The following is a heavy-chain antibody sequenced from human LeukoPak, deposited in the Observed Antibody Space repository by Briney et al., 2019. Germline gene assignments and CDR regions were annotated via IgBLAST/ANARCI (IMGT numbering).Heavy chain of an antibody. V-gene: IGHV4-38-2*02. CDR1: GYSISSGFY. D-gene: IGHD6-13*01. Sequence: SETLSLTCTVSGYSISSGFYWGWIRQPPEKGLEWIGSIYQSGSTYYNPSLKSRVTISVDTSKNQFSLKLSSVTAADTAVYYCARASDYSSPLGYWGQGTLVTVSS. CDR3: ARASDYSSPLGY. CDR2: IYQSGST. J-gene: IGHJ4*02.